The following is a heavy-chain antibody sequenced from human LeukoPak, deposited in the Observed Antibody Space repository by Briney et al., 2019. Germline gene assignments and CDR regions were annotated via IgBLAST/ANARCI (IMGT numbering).Heavy chain of an antibody. V-gene: IGHV3-21*01. J-gene: IGHJ6*03. CDR2: ISSSSSYI. Sequence: PGGSLRLSCAASAFTFSSYSMNWVRQAPGKGLEWVSSISSSSSYIYYADSVKGRFTISRDNAKNSLYLQMNSLRAEDTAVYYCAASSGWYWDYYYMDVWGKGTTVTVSS. CDR1: AFTFSSYS. D-gene: IGHD6-19*01. CDR3: AASSGWYWDYYYMDV.